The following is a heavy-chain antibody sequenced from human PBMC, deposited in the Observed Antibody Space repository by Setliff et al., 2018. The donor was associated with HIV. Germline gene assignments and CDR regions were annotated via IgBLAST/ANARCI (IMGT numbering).Heavy chain of an antibody. V-gene: IGHV4-30-4*08. Sequence: SETLSLTCTVSGGSINSGGYYWTWVRQHPGKGLQWIGYIYYIGSTYYNPSLKSRVTISTDTSKNQFSLKVRSVTAADTAVYYCARQVTVVGYFETAAGSFNYWGPGTLVTVSS. D-gene: IGHD2-21*01. CDR1: GGSINSGGYY. CDR3: ARQVTVVGYFETAAGSFNY. J-gene: IGHJ4*02. CDR2: IYYIGST.